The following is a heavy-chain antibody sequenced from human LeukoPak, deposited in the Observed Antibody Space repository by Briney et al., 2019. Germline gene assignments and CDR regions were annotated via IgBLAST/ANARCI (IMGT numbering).Heavy chain of an antibody. V-gene: IGHV1-69*05. D-gene: IGHD6-13*01. Sequence: SVKVSCKASGGTFSSYAISWVRQAPGQGLEWMGGIIPIFGTANYAQKFQGRVTITTDESTSTAYMELSSLRSEDTAVYYCARDHRIAAAGTRLWFDPWGQGTLVTVSS. CDR1: GGTFSSYA. CDR2: IIPIFGTA. CDR3: ARDHRIAAAGTRLWFDP. J-gene: IGHJ5*02.